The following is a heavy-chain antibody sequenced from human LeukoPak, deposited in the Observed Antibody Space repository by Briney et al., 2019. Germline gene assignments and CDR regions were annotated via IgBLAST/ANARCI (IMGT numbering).Heavy chain of an antibody. Sequence: SQTLSLTCTVSGGSISSGVYYWSWIRQPPGKGLEWIGHIYTSGTTNYNPSLKSRVTISVDTSKNQFPLKLSSVTAADTAVYYCAATSNYVDYWGQGTLVTVSS. D-gene: IGHD2-2*01. J-gene: IGHJ4*02. V-gene: IGHV4-61*09. CDR1: GGSISSGVYY. CDR2: IYTSGTT. CDR3: AATSNYVDY.